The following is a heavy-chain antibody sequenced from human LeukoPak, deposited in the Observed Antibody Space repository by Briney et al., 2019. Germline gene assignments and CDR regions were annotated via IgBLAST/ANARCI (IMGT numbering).Heavy chain of an antibody. J-gene: IGHJ3*02. CDR2: INHSGST. D-gene: IGHD3-10*01. V-gene: IGHV4-34*01. CDR3: ARSMVRGVDDAFDI. CDR1: GGSFSGYY. Sequence: SETLSLTCVVYGGSFSGYYWSWIRQPPGKGLEWIGEINHSGSTNYNPSLKSRVTISVDTSKNQFSLKLSSVTAADTAVYYCARSMVRGVDDAFDIWGQGTMVTVSS.